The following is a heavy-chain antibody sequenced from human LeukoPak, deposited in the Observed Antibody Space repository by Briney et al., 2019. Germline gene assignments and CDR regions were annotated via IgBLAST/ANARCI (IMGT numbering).Heavy chain of an antibody. CDR1: GFTFDDYA. J-gene: IGHJ4*02. CDR2: INWNSDNI. D-gene: IGHD6-19*01. Sequence: GGSLRLSCAASGFTFDDYAMHWVRQAPGKGLEWVSGINWNSDNIGYADSVKGRFTISRDNAKNSLYLQMNSLRAEDTALYYCAKDRGIAVAGTPELDYWGQGTLVTVSS. V-gene: IGHV3-9*01. CDR3: AKDRGIAVAGTPELDY.